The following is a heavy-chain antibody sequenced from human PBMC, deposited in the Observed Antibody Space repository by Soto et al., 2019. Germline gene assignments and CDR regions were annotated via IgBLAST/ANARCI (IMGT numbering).Heavy chain of an antibody. CDR1: GYTFTSYD. Sequence: ASVKVSCKASGYTFTSYDINWVRQATGQGLEWMGWMNPNSGNTGYAQKFQGRVTMTRNTSTSTAYVELSSLRSEDTAVYYCARPRRSTYYDFWSGYSTRYNWFDPWGQGTLVTVSS. CDR3: ARPRRSTYYDFWSGYSTRYNWFDP. CDR2: MNPNSGNT. D-gene: IGHD3-3*01. J-gene: IGHJ5*02. V-gene: IGHV1-8*01.